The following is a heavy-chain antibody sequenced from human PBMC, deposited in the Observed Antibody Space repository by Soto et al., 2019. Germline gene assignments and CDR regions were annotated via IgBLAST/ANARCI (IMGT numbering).Heavy chain of an antibody. J-gene: IGHJ5*02. Sequence: QVQLQESGPRLVKPSQTLSLTCIVSGGSISSGGYYWSWIRQHPGKGLEWIGYIYYSGSTYYNPSLKRRVTISVDTSKNQFSRKLSSVTAADTAVYYCARRWTTDSFDPWGQGTLVIVSS. V-gene: IGHV4-31*03. D-gene: IGHD4-4*01. CDR2: IYYSGST. CDR1: GGSISSGGYY. CDR3: ARRWTTDSFDP.